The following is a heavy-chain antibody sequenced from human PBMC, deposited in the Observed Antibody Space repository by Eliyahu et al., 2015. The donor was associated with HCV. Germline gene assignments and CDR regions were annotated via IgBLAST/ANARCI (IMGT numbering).Heavy chain of an antibody. V-gene: IGHV3-23*01. Sequence: EVQLLESGGGLVQPGGSLRLSCAASGFTFSSYARSWVRQAPGKGLEGVXXXXSAISGSGGSTYYADSVKGRFTISRDNSKNTLYLQMNSLRAEDTAVYYCAKYPGYYYDSSAMGGMDVWGQGTTVTVSS. D-gene: IGHD3-22*01. CDR2: ISGSGGST. J-gene: IGHJ6*02. CDR1: GFTFSSYA. CDR3: AKYPGYYYDSSAMGGMDV.